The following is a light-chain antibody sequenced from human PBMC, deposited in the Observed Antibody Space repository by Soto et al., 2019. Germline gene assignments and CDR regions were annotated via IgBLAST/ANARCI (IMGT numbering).Light chain of an antibody. V-gene: IGLV1-51*02. CDR3: GTWDSSLSAGPRV. J-gene: IGLJ3*02. Sequence: QSVVTQPPSVSAAPGQKVTISCSGSSSNIGNNYVSWYQQLPGTAPKLLIYENNKRPSGIPDRFSGSKSGTSATLGITGLQTGDEADYYCGTWDSSLSAGPRVFGGGTKLTVL. CDR1: SSNIGNNY. CDR2: ENN.